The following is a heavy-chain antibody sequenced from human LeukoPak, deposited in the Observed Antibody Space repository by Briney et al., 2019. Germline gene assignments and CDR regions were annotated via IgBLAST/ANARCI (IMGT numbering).Heavy chain of an antibody. Sequence: GGSLRLSCAASGFTFSDYGMHWVRQAPGKGLEWMAFIRYDGSSKYYAESLKGRFAISRDNSKNTLYLQMNSLRPEDTAVYYCAKDFRGYMDVWGKGTTVTVSS. CDR1: GFTFSDYG. V-gene: IGHV3-30*02. CDR2: IRYDGSSK. CDR3: AKDFRGYMDV. J-gene: IGHJ6*03.